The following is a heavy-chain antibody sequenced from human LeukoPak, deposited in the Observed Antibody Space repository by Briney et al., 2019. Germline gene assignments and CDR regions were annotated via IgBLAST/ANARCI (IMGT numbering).Heavy chain of an antibody. CDR2: VHYSRDT. Sequence: SETLSLTCTVSGVSISSGHYYWAWIRQPPGKGLECIASVHYSRDTYFDPSFNCRVTLSLYTSKNQFSLRLTSVTAADTAVYYCARQTIETTLGRVPDYFDPWGQGTPVTVSS. CDR3: ARQTIETTLGRVPDYFDP. V-gene: IGHV4-39*07. J-gene: IGHJ5*02. D-gene: IGHD1-26*01. CDR1: GVSISSGHYY.